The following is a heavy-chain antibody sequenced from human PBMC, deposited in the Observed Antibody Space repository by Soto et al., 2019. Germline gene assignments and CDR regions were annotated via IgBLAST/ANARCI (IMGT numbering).Heavy chain of an antibody. CDR2: IWYDGSNK. Sequence: GSLRLSCAASGFTFSSYGMHWVRQAPGKGLEWVAVIWYDGSNKYYADSVKGRFTISRDNSKNTLYLQMNSLRAEDTAVYYCARDDYDFWSGYYLFDYWGQGTLVTVSS. V-gene: IGHV3-33*01. J-gene: IGHJ4*02. CDR1: GFTFSSYG. D-gene: IGHD3-3*01. CDR3: ARDDYDFWSGYYLFDY.